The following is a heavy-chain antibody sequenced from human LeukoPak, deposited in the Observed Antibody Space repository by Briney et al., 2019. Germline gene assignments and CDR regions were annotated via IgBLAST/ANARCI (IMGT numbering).Heavy chain of an antibody. D-gene: IGHD3-22*01. CDR1: GFTFSSYA. Sequence: GGSLRLSCAASGFTFSSYAMHWVRQAPGKGLEYVSAISSNGGSTYYANSVKGRFTISRDNSKNTLYLQMGSLRAEDMAVYYCARGRSYYYDSSGYVSFDYWGQGTLVTVSS. CDR3: ARGRSYYYDSSGYVSFDY. J-gene: IGHJ4*02. V-gene: IGHV3-64*01. CDR2: ISSNGGST.